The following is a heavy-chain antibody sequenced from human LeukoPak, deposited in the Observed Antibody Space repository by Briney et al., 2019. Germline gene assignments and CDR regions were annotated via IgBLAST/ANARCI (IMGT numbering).Heavy chain of an antibody. D-gene: IGHD3-10*01. CDR1: GFTFSDYF. CDR2: INWNGGST. CDR3: ARNPITMVRGVIITYYYYYMDV. J-gene: IGHJ6*03. V-gene: IGHV3-20*04. Sequence: PGGSLRLSCAASGFTFSDYFMSWIRQAPGKRLEWVSGINWNGGSTGYADSVKGRFTISRDNAKNSLYLQMNSLRAEDTALYYCARNPITMVRGVIITYYYYYMDVWGKGTTVTVSS.